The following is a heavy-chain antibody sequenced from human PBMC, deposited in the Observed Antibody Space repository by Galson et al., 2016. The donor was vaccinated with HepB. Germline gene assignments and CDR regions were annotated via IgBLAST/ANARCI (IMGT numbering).Heavy chain of an antibody. CDR1: GGTFSTYA. CDR3: ARDHVFGPWV. V-gene: IGHV1-69*13. D-gene: IGHD3-16*01. Sequence: SVKVSCKASGGTFSTYAVSWVRQAPGQGLEWMGAIIPIFGTTTYAQRFQGRVTITADESTSTAYMELTRLRSLDTAVYWCARDHVFGPWVWGQGTMVTVSS. J-gene: IGHJ3*01. CDR2: IIPIFGTT.